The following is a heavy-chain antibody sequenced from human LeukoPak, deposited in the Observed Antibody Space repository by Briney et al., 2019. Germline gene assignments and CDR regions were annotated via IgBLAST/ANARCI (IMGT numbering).Heavy chain of an antibody. CDR3: ASYDSSGYYHYFDY. V-gene: IGHV3-23*01. CDR1: GFTFRSYA. J-gene: IGHJ4*02. CDR2: ISGSGGST. Sequence: VGSLRLSCAASGFTFRSYAMSWVRQAPGKGLEWVSAISGSGGSTYYANSVKGRFTISRDNSKNTLYLQMNSLRAEDTAVYYCASYDSSGYYHYFDYWGQGTVVTVSS. D-gene: IGHD3-22*01.